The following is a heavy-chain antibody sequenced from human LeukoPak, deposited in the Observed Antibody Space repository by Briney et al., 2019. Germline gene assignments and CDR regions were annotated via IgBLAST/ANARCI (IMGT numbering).Heavy chain of an antibody. Sequence: GGSLRLSCAASGFTFSSYAMSWVRQAPGKGLEWGSAISGSGGSTYYADSVKGRFTISRDNSKNTLYLQMNSLRAEDTAVYYCARDLYGSGSYSHFDSWGQGTLVTVSS. J-gene: IGHJ4*02. CDR2: ISGSGGST. V-gene: IGHV3-23*01. D-gene: IGHD3-10*01. CDR1: GFTFSSYA. CDR3: ARDLYGSGSYSHFDS.